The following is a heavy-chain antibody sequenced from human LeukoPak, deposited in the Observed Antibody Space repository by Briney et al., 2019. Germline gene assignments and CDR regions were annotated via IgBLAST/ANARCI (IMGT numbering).Heavy chain of an antibody. CDR1: GYTFTRHY. CDR3: ARGGIRGIEAELDY. D-gene: IGHD3-10*01. CDR2: SNPYNGGT. J-gene: IGHJ4*02. V-gene: IGHV1-2*02. Sequence: ASVKVSCEASGYTFTRHYIHWVRQAPGQGLEWMGWSNPYNGGTNYLQKFQGRVTLTRDTSISTAYMEVTRLTSDDTAVYYCARGGIRGIEAELDYWGQGTLLTVS.